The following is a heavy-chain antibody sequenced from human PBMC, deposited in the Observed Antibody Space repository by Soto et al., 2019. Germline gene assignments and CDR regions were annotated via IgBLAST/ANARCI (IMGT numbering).Heavy chain of an antibody. V-gene: IGHV3-7*03. D-gene: IGHD3-10*01. CDR1: GFTFSGYW. CDR3: ARDPLTSGYFDY. Sequence: PGGSLRLSCAASGFTFSGYWRSWVRQAPGKGLEWVANIKQGGSEKYYVDSLKGRFTISRDNAKNSLYLQMNSLRAEDTAVYYCARDPLTSGYFDYWGQGTLVTVSS. J-gene: IGHJ4*02. CDR2: IKQGGSEK.